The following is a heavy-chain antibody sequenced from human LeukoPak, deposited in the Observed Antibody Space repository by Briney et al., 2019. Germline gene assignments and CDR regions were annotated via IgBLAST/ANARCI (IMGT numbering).Heavy chain of an antibody. Sequence: SETLSLTCAVYGGSFSGYYWSWIRQPPGKGLEWIGEINHSGSTNYNPSLKSRVTISVDTSKNQFSLKLSSVTAADTAVYYCARVYYYGSGSYHGFFDYWGQGTLVTVSS. J-gene: IGHJ4*02. CDR3: ARVYYYGSGSYHGFFDY. D-gene: IGHD3-10*01. CDR1: GGSFSGYY. CDR2: INHSGST. V-gene: IGHV4-34*01.